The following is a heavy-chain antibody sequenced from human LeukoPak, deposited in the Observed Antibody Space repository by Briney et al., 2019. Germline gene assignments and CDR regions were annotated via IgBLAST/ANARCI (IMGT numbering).Heavy chain of an antibody. Sequence: GGSLRLSCAASGFTFSSYAMSWVRQAPGKGLEWVSAISGSGGSTYYADSVKGRFTISRDNSKNTLYLQMNSLRAEDTAVYYCAKEAPGIQLWPHAFDIWGQGTMVTVSS. CDR2: ISGSGGST. J-gene: IGHJ3*02. D-gene: IGHD5-18*01. V-gene: IGHV3-23*01. CDR1: GFTFSSYA. CDR3: AKEAPGIQLWPHAFDI.